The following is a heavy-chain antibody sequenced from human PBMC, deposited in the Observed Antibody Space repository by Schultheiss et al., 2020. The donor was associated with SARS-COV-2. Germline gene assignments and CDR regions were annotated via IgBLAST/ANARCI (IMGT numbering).Heavy chain of an antibody. CDR1: GFTFSSYA. D-gene: IGHD2-2*01. Sequence: GGSLRLSCAASGFTFSSYAMSWVRQAPGKGLEYVSAISSNGGSTYYADSVKGRFTISRDNSKNTLYLQMNSLRAEDTAVYYCARDPPLPAAHTPHYYYGMDVWGQGTTVTVSS. CDR2: ISSNGGST. J-gene: IGHJ6*02. CDR3: ARDPPLPAAHTPHYYYGMDV. V-gene: IGHV3-64*04.